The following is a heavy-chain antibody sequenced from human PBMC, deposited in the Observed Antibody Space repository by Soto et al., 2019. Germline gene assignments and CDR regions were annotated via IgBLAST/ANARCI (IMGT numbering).Heavy chain of an antibody. CDR3: ARDHYDFWSGSHVPYFDY. CDR2: INPSGGST. J-gene: IGHJ4*02. D-gene: IGHD3-3*01. Sequence: ASVKVSCKASGYTFTSYYMHWVRQAPGQGLEWMGIINPSGGSTGYAQKFQGRVTMTRDTSISTAYMELSRLRSDDTAVYYCARDHYDFWSGSHVPYFDYWGQGTLVTVSS. V-gene: IGHV1-46*01. CDR1: GYTFTSYY.